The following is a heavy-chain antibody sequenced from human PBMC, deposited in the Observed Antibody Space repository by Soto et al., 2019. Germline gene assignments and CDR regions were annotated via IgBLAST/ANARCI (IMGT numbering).Heavy chain of an antibody. Sequence: DVQLVESGGGLVQPGGSLRLSCAASGFTFSDHYMDWVRQAPGKGLEWVGRIRNKANSYTTEYAASVTGRFTISRDDSRNSLYVQRDSLKIEDTAVSYCARVSTPSLDYWGQGALVTVAS. CDR2: IRNKANSYTT. D-gene: IGHD2-15*01. V-gene: IGHV3-72*01. CDR3: ARVSTPSLDY. J-gene: IGHJ4*02. CDR1: GFTFSDHY.